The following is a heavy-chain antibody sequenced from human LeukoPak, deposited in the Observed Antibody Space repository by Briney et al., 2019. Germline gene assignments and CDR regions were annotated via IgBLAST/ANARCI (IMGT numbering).Heavy chain of an antibody. CDR2: LYYSGST. J-gene: IGHJ4*02. D-gene: IGHD6-19*01. Sequence: PSETLSLTCTVSGASITSRGYCWGWLRQPPGKGLEWIGSLYYSGSTYYNPSLKSRVTISVDTSKNQFSLKLNSVSAADTAVYYCARRKIEVAGIIDYGGQGTLVTVSS. CDR1: GASITSRGYC. CDR3: ARRKIEVAGIIDY. V-gene: IGHV4-39*01.